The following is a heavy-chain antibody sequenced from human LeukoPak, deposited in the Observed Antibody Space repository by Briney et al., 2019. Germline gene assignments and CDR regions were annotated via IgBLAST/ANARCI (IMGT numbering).Heavy chain of an antibody. CDR3: ARDYGGAADIVVVVAVDY. D-gene: IGHD2-15*01. Sequence: ASVKVSCKASGYTFTSYGISWVRQAPGQGLEWMGWISAYNGNTNYAQKLQGRVTMTTDTSTSTAYMELRSLRSDDTAVYYCARDYGGAADIVVVVAVDYWGQGTLVTVSS. CDR2: ISAYNGNT. CDR1: GYTFTSYG. J-gene: IGHJ4*02. V-gene: IGHV1-18*01.